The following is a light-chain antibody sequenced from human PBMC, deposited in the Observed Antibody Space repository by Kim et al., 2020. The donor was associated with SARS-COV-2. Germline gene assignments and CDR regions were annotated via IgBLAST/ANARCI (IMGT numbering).Light chain of an antibody. Sequence: SVATGERAPLSCRTSQNSGINLAWYQQKPGQAPRLLIYGTSTRATGISDGFSGSGSGTDFTLTISSLQSEDLAVYCCQQYGDWPYVFGQGTKLEI. CDR3: QQYGDWPYV. J-gene: IGKJ2*01. CDR1: QNSGIN. CDR2: GTS. V-gene: IGKV3-15*01.